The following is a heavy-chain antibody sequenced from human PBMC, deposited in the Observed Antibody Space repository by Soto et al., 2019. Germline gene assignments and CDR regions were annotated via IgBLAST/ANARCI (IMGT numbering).Heavy chain of an antibody. D-gene: IGHD3-3*01. Sequence: RRLSCAASGFTFSSYAMSWVRQAPGKGLEWVSAISGSGGSTYYADSVKGRFTIPRDNSKNTLYLQMNSLRAEDTAVYYCAKGTLTIFGVVTNYFDIWGQGTMVTVS. CDR1: GFTFSSYA. V-gene: IGHV3-23*01. CDR2: ISGSGGST. J-gene: IGHJ3*02. CDR3: AKGTLTIFGVVTNYFDI.